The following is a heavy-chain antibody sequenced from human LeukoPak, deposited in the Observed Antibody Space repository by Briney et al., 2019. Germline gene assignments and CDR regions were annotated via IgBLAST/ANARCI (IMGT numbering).Heavy chain of an antibody. CDR3: ARDLLNEGNHLDY. D-gene: IGHD4-23*01. V-gene: IGHV4-30-4*01. Sequence: TSETLSLTCTVSGGSISSGDYYWSWIRQPPGKGLEWIGYIYYSGSTYYNPSLKSRVTISVDTSKNQFSLKLSSVTAAGTAVYYCARDLLNEGNHLDYWGQGTLVTVSS. CDR1: GGSISSGDYY. J-gene: IGHJ4*02. CDR2: IYYSGST.